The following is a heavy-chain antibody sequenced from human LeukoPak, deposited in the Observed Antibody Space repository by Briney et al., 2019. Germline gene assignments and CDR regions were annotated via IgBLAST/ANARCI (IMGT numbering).Heavy chain of an antibody. D-gene: IGHD1-26*01. CDR2: ISSIGSTT. CDR3: ARDLGATIFDFDY. Sequence: GGSLRLSCAASGFTFSTYTMNWVRQAPGKGLEWVSSISSIGSTTYYADSVKGRFTISRDNAKNSLYLQMNSLRVEDTAVYYCARDLGATIFDFDYWGQGTLVTVSS. J-gene: IGHJ4*02. CDR1: GFTFSTYT. V-gene: IGHV3-48*01.